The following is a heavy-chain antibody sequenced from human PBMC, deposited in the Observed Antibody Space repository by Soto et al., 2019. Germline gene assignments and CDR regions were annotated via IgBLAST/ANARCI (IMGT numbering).Heavy chain of an antibody. Sequence: PSETLSLTCFVSGGSVSRGSYYWTWIRQPPGKGLEWIRYILDSGTTDYNPSLKSRVTMSVDTSKNQFSLNLRSVTAADTAVYYCARQRVLPAQYYFDSWGQGVVVTVSS. CDR2: ILDSGTT. V-gene: IGHV4-61*01. CDR3: ARQRVLPAQYYFDS. CDR1: GGSVSRGSYY. D-gene: IGHD6-13*01. J-gene: IGHJ4*02.